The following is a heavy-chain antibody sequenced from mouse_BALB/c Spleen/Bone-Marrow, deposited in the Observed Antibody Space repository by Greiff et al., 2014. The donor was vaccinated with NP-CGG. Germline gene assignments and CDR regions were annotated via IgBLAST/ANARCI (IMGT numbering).Heavy chain of an antibody. J-gene: IGHJ2*01. V-gene: IGHV1-9*01. CDR2: ILPGSVTT. CDR3: ARDHFDY. CDR1: GYTFSSYW. Sequence: VQLVESGAELMKPGASVKISCKATGYTFSSYWIEWIKQRPGHGLEWIGEILPGSVTTNYNGRFKGKATFIADTSSNTAYMQLSSLTSEDSAVYYCARDHFDYWGPGTTLTVSS.